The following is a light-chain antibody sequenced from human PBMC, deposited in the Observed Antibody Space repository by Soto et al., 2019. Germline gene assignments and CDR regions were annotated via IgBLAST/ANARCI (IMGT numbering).Light chain of an antibody. J-gene: IGLJ3*02. Sequence: QSVLTQPPSASGTPGQRITISCSGSSSNIGSNYVYWYRQLPGTAPKLLIYTNNQRPSGVPDRFSGSKSGTSASLAISGLRSEDEADYYCQSYDSSLSGWVFGGGTQLTVL. V-gene: IGLV1-47*01. CDR2: TNN. CDR3: QSYDSSLSGWV. CDR1: SSNIGSNY.